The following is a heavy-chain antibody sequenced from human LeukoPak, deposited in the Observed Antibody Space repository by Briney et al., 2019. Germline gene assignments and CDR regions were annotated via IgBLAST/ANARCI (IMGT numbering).Heavy chain of an antibody. CDR3: ARAGAAAGDYYYYGMDV. CDR1: GYTFTSYD. V-gene: IGHV1-8*01. Sequence: GASVKVSCKASGYTFTSYDINWVRQATGQGLEWMGWMNPNSGNTGYAQKFQGRVTMTRNTSISTAYMELSSLRSEDTAVYYCARAGAAAGDYYYYGMDVWGQGNTVTVSS. D-gene: IGHD6-13*01. J-gene: IGHJ6*02. CDR2: MNPNSGNT.